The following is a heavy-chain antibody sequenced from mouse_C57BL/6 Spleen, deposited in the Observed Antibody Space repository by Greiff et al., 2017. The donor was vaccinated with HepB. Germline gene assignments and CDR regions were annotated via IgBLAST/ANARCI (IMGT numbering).Heavy chain of an antibody. CDR1: GYTFTNYW. D-gene: IGHD1-1*01. CDR2: IYPGGGYT. CDR3: ARHYYGSSYYFDY. J-gene: IGHJ2*01. Sequence: VQLQQSGAELVRPGTSVKMSCKASGYTFTNYWIGWAKQRPGHGLEWIGDIYPGGGYTNYNEKFKGKATLTADKSSSTAYMQISSLTSEDSAIYYCARHYYGSSYYFDYWGQGTTLTVSS. V-gene: IGHV1-63*01.